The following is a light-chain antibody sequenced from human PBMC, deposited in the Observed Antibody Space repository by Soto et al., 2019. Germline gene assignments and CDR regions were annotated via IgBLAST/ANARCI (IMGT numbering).Light chain of an antibody. CDR2: GAS. CDR3: QQSYSTPST. J-gene: IGKJ5*01. Sequence: VVLTHSRATLSFSPLERASLSCMASENVRTFVDWYQQKPGQAPRLLIHGASNRATGIPARFSGSGSGTDFTLTISNLEPEDFATYYCQQSYSTPSTVGQGTRLEIK. CDR1: ENVRTF. V-gene: IGKV3-11*01.